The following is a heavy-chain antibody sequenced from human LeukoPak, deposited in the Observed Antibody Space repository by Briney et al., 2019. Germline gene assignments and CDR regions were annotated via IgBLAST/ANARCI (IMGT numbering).Heavy chain of an antibody. V-gene: IGHV3-53*01. CDR1: GFTVSSNY. Sequence: GGSPRLSCAASGFTVSSNYMSWVRQAPGKGLEWVSITYSDGSTNYADSVKGRFTISRDNSKNTLSLQMNSLRAEDTAVYYCARKNHLFNAAFDIWGQGTVVTVSS. J-gene: IGHJ3*02. CDR2: TYSDGST. CDR3: ARKNHLFNAAFDI. D-gene: IGHD1-14*01.